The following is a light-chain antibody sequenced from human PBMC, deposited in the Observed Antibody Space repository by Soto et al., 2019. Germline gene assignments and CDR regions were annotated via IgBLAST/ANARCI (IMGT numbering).Light chain of an antibody. CDR2: DVS. J-gene: IGLJ1*01. V-gene: IGLV2-14*03. CDR3: SSSTTRGTRV. CDR1: NSDVGAYKP. Sequence: QSALTQPASVSGSPGQSITISCTGTNSDVGAYKPVSWYQHHPCKAPKLMIYDVSYRPSGVSNRFSGSQSGNTASLTISGLQPEDESDYYCSSSTTRGTRVFGTGTKLTVL.